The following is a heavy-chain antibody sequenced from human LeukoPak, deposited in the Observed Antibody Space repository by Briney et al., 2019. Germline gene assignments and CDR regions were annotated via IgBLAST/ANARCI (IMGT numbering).Heavy chain of an antibody. CDR1: GFTFTNSA. Sequence: GVSLRLSCAASGFTFTNSATTWVRQAPGKGLEWVSTVSGSGGNTYYADSVKGRFTISRDNSENTLYLQMNSLRAQDTAVFYCAKSLAVPGSPDYWGQGTLVTVSS. V-gene: IGHV3-23*01. CDR3: AKSLAVPGSPDY. J-gene: IGHJ4*02. CDR2: VSGSGGNT. D-gene: IGHD6-19*01.